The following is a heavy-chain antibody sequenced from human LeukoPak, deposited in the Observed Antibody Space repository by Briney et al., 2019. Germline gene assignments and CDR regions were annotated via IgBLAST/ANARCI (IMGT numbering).Heavy chain of an antibody. CDR3: TTGYSYGSRPGADY. J-gene: IGHJ4*02. Sequence: GGSLRLSCAASGFTFSNAWMSWVRQAPGKGLEWVGRIKSKTDGGTTDYAAPVKGRFTISRDDSKNTLYLQMNSLKTEDTAVYYCTTGYSYGSRPGADYWGQGTLVTVSS. CDR2: IKSKTDGGTT. D-gene: IGHD5-18*01. CDR1: GFTFSNAW. V-gene: IGHV3-15*01.